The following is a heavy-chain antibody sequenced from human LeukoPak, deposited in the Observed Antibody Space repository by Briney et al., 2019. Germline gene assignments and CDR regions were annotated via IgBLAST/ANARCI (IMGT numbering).Heavy chain of an antibody. D-gene: IGHD2-2*01. CDR3: ARQSTSGYQLPDNWFDP. V-gene: IGHV4-61*02. J-gene: IGHJ5*02. CDR1: GGSISSGSYY. Sequence: SQTLSLTCTVSGGSISSGSYYWSWIRQPAGKGLEWIGRIYTSGSTDYNPSFKSRVTISLDTSKNQFSLKLNSVTAADTAVYYCARQSTSGYQLPDNWFDPWGQGTLVTVSS. CDR2: IYTSGST.